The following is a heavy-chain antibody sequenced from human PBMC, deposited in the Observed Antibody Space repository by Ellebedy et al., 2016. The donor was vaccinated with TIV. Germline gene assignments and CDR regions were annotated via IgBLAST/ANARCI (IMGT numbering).Heavy chain of an antibody. J-gene: IGHJ4*02. CDR2: FDPEDGET. CDR3: ATALRYNWNYLSY. V-gene: IGHV1-24*01. Sequence: ASVKVSCXVSGYTLTELSMHWVRQAPGKGLEWMGGFDPEDGETIYAQKFQGRVTMTEDTSTDTAYMELSSLRSEDTAVYYCATALRYNWNYLSYWGQGTLVTVSS. CDR1: GYTLTELS. D-gene: IGHD1-20*01.